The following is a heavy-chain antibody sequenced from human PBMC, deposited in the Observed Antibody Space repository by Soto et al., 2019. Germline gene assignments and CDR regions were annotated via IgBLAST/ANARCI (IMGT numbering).Heavy chain of an antibody. V-gene: IGHV3-53*02. J-gene: IGHJ3*02. CDR2: SGSGGST. Sequence: EVQLVETGGGLIQPGGSLRLSCAASGFTVSSNYMSWVRQAPGKGLEWVSAISGSGGSTYYADSVKGRFTISRDNSKNTLYLQMNCLRAEDTAVYYCARGPGDDSSGYYFDAFDIWGQGTMVTVSS. D-gene: IGHD3-22*01. CDR1: GFTVSSNY. CDR3: ARGPGDDSSGYYFDAFDI.